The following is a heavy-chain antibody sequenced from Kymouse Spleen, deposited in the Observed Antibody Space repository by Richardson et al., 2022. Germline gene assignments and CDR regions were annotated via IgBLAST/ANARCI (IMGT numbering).Heavy chain of an antibody. CDR3: *YQLGYSSSSL*DYYGMDV. CDR2: IRSKANSYAT. V-gene: IGHV3-73*02. CDR1: GFTFSGSA. D-gene: IGHD6-6*01. J-gene: IGHJ6*02. Sequence: EVQLVESGGGLVQPGGSLKLSCAASGFTFSGSAMHWVRQASGKGLEWVGRIRSKANSYATAYAASVKGRFTISRDDSKNTAYLQMNSLKTEDTAVYY**YQLGYSSSSL*DYYGMDVWGQGTTVTVSS.